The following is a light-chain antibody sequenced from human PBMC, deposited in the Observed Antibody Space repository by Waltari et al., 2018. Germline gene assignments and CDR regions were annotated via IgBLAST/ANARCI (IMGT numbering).Light chain of an antibody. CDR1: QSVSSN. CDR3: HQYNGLPL. J-gene: IGKJ1*01. V-gene: IGKV3-15*01. Sequence: EIVMTQSPATLSVSQGERATLSCRASQSVSSNRAWYQQKPGTAPRLLIYGASTMATGSTARFRVSGSGTEVTLTLSSLQSEDFAVYYCHQYNGLPLFGQGTKVEIK. CDR2: GAS.